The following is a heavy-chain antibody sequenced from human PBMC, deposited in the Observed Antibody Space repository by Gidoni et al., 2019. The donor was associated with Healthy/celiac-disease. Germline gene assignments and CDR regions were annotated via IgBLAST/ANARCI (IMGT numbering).Heavy chain of an antibody. CDR3: ARARDSGYYRGAFDI. J-gene: IGHJ3*02. Sequence: QVQLQESGPGLVKPSETLSLTCTVSGGSISSYYWSWIRQPPGKGLEWIGYIYYSGSTNYNPSLKSRVTISVDTSKNQFSLKLSSVTAADTAVYYCARARDSGYYRGAFDIWGQGTMVTVSS. V-gene: IGHV4-59*01. D-gene: IGHD3-22*01. CDR2: IYYSGST. CDR1: GGSISSYY.